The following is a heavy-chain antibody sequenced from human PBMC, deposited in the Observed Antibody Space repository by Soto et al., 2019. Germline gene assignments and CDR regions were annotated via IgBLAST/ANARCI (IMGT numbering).Heavy chain of an antibody. J-gene: IGHJ3*01. CDR3: VKGASGAGFVDL. V-gene: IGHV3-43*01. Sequence: PGGSLRLSCAASGFTFDDYTMHWVRQRPGKGLEWVSLLSWDSGNRIYADSVQGRFTISRDNSNSSLFLQMNSLRTEDTAVYFCVKGASGAGFVDLWGLGTTVTVSS. CDR1: GFTFDDYT. CDR2: LSWDSGNR. D-gene: IGHD3-16*01.